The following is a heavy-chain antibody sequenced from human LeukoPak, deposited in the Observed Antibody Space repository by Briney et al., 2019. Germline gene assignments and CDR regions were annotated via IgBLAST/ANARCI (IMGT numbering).Heavy chain of an antibody. CDR1: GFTFSSYG. CDR2: IRYDGSNK. V-gene: IGHV3-30*02. Sequence: GGSLRLSCAASGFTFSSYGMHWVRQAPGKGLEWVAFIRYDGSNKYYADSVKGRFTISRDNSKNTLYLQMNSLRAEDTAVYYCAKVGGFGETGALDYWGQGTLVTVSS. D-gene: IGHD3-10*01. CDR3: AKVGGFGETGALDY. J-gene: IGHJ4*02.